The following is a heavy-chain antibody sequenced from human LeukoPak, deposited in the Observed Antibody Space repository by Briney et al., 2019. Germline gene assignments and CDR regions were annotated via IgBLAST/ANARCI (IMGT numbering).Heavy chain of an antibody. CDR3: AKGYCSGDSCYRPFDY. Sequence: PGGSLRLSCAASGFTFSSYAMSWVRQAPGKGLEWVSAISGSGGNTYYADSVKGRFTISRDNSKNTLYLQMNSLRAEDTAAYYCAKGYCSGDSCYRPFDYWGQGTLVTVSS. V-gene: IGHV3-23*01. D-gene: IGHD2-15*01. CDR2: ISGSGGNT. CDR1: GFTFSSYA. J-gene: IGHJ4*02.